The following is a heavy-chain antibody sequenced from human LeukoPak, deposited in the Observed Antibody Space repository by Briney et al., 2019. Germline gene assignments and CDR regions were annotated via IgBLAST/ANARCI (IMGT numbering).Heavy chain of an antibody. CDR3: AKHLWRDLVSLGEGYYFGY. Sequence: GGSLRLSCAASGFTFSSYGMHWVRQAPGKGLEWVAVISYDGSNKYYADSVKGRFTISRDNSKNTLYLQMNSLRAEDTAVYYCAKHLWRDLVSLGEGYYFGYWGQGTLVSVSS. V-gene: IGHV3-30*18. CDR1: GFTFSSYG. CDR2: ISYDGSNK. D-gene: IGHD3-10*01. J-gene: IGHJ4*02.